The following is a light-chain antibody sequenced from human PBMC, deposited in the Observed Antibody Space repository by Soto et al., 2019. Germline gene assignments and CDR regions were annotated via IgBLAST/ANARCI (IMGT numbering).Light chain of an antibody. J-gene: IGKJ4*01. CDR3: QQYNNWPLT. CDR2: GAS. V-gene: IGKV3-15*01. Sequence: EVVTTQSPATLSVSPGERATLSCRASQSVSSLLAWYQQKPGQAPRLLIYGASTRATGIPDRFSASGSGTEFALTISSLQSGDFAVYYCQQYNNWPLTFGGGTKVEIK. CDR1: QSVSSL.